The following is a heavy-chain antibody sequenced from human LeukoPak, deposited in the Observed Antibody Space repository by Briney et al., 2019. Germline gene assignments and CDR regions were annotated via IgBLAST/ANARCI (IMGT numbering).Heavy chain of an antibody. CDR3: ARDYRVYYDSRGNAY. CDR1: GFTFRSYS. D-gene: IGHD3-22*01. Sequence: GGSLRLSCAASGFTFRSYSMNWIRQAPGKGLEWVADISGSSSYMYYADSVKGRFTISRDNAKNSLYLQMNSLRVEDTAVYYCARDYRVYYDSRGNAYWGQGTLVTVSS. V-gene: IGHV3-21*01. CDR2: ISGSSSYM. J-gene: IGHJ4*02.